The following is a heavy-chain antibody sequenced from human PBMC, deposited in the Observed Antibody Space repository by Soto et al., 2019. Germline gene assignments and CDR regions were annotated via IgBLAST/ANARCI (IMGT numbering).Heavy chain of an antibody. V-gene: IGHV4-34*01. J-gene: IGHJ5*02. Sequence: PSETLSLTCAVYGGSFSGYYWSWIRQPPGKGLEWIGEINHSGSTNYNPSLKSRVTISVDTSKNQFSLKLSSVTAADTAVYYCARRGTSLPTRPDDRFDPGGQGTRVTAS. CDR2: INHSGST. CDR3: ARRGTSLPTRPDDRFDP. CDR1: GGSFSGYY. D-gene: IGHD1-1*01.